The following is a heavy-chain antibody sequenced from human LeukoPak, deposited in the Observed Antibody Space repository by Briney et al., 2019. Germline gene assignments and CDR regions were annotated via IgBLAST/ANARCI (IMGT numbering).Heavy chain of an antibody. V-gene: IGHV3-23*01. Sequence: GGSLRLSCAASGFTFSSYTMSWVRQAPGKGLEWVSAISCSGGSTYYADSVKGRFTISRDNSKNTLYLQMNSLRAEDTAVYYCATTVDDIPIFGVVPIGFDYWGQGPLVTVSS. D-gene: IGHD3-3*01. CDR1: GFTFSSYT. CDR2: ISCSGGST. CDR3: ATTVDDIPIFGVVPIGFDY. J-gene: IGHJ4*02.